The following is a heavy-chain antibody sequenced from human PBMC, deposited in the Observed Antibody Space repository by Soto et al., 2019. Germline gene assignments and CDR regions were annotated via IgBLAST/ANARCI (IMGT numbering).Heavy chain of an antibody. J-gene: IGHJ5*02. D-gene: IGHD2-2*03. CDR1: GGSFSGYY. CDR2: INHSGST. Sequence: QVQLQQWGAGLLKPSETLSLTCAVYGGSFSGYYWSWIRQPPGKGLEWIGEINHSGSTNYNPSLKSRVPISVHTSKDQVSLKLGSVTAADTAVYYCARGGYCSSTSCENWFDPWGQGTLVTVSS. V-gene: IGHV4-34*01. CDR3: ARGGYCSSTSCENWFDP.